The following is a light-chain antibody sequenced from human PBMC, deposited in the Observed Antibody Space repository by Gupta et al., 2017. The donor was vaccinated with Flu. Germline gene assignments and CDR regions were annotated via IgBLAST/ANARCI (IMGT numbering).Light chain of an antibody. Sequence: SYVLTQPPSVSVAPGQTARITCGANNIGSKNVHWYQQKPGQAPVLVVHDDSDRPSGIPERFSGSNSGNTATLTISRVEAGDEAEYYCQVCENSNEQHVFGTGTKVTVL. CDR1: NIGSKN. CDR2: DDS. J-gene: IGLJ1*01. CDR3: QVCENSNEQHV. V-gene: IGLV3-21*02.